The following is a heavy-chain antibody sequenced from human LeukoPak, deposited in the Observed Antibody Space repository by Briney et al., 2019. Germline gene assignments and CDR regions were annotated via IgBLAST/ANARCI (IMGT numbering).Heavy chain of an antibody. CDR1: GYPFTNYG. D-gene: IGHD6-13*01. CDR3: ARVSGSAISSRSLLY. Sequence: GASVKVSCKASGYPFTNYGINWVRQVPGQGLEWLGQINPYNDNTNHPQRLQGRVTMTTDTSTSTSFMELRSLTSSDTAIYYCARVSGSAISSRSLLYWGQGTLVTVPS. CDR2: INPYNDNT. J-gene: IGHJ4*02. V-gene: IGHV1-18*01.